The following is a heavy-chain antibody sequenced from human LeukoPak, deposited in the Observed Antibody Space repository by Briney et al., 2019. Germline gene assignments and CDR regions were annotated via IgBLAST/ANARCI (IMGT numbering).Heavy chain of an antibody. CDR3: ARDWSIRAGDV. J-gene: IGHJ6*02. CDR2: IKQDGSQK. D-gene: IGHD3-3*01. CDR1: GFTFNSYW. Sequence: GSLRLSCTASGFTFNSYWMTWVRQAPGKGLEWMANIKQDGSQKYYVDSVKGRFTISRDNAKNSLYLQLNSLRAEDTAVYYCARDWSIRAGDVWGQGITVTVSS. V-gene: IGHV3-7*03.